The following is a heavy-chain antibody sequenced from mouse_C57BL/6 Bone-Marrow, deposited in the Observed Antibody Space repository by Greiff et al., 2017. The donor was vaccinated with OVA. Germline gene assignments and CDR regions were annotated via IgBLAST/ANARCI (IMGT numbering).Heavy chain of an antibody. J-gene: IGHJ4*01. CDR1: GYAFSSYW. D-gene: IGHD2-1*01. CDR2: IYPGDGDT. CDR3: ERMGNFYYAMDY. V-gene: IGHV1-80*01. Sequence: QVQLKESGAELVKPGASVKISCKASGYAFSSYWMNWVKQRPGKGLEWIGQIYPGDGDTNYNGKFKGKATLTADKSSSTAYMQLSSLTSEDSAVYFCERMGNFYYAMDYWGQGTSVTVSS.